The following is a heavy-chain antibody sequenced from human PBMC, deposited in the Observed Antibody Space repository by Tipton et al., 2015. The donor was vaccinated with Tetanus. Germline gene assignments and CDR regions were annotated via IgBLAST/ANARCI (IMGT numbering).Heavy chain of an antibody. D-gene: IGHD6-19*01. CDR2: IYYSGST. CDR3: ARAVPIAVAGIFDY. J-gene: IGHJ4*02. Sequence: TLSLTCAVYGGSFSGYYWSWIRQHPGKGLEWIGYIYYSGSTYYNPSLKSRVTISVDTSKNQFSLKLSSVTAADTAVYYCARAVPIAVAGIFDYWGQGTLVTVSS. CDR1: GGSFSGYY. V-gene: IGHV4-31*11.